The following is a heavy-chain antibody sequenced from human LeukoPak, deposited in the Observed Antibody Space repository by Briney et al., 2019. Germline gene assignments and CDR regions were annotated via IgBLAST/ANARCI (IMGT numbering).Heavy chain of an antibody. CDR2: IDHSGST. CDR1: GGSFSGYY. V-gene: IGHV4-34*01. CDR3: ARGLLDY. Sequence: SETLSLTCAVYGGSFSGYYWSWIRQPPGKGLEWIGEIDHSGSTNYNPSLKSRVTISVDTSKNQFSLKLSSVTAADTAVYYCARGLLDYWGQGTLVTVSS. J-gene: IGHJ4*02.